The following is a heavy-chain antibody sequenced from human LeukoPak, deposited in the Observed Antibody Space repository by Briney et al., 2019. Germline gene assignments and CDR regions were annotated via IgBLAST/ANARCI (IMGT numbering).Heavy chain of an antibody. CDR2: IKQDGSEK. J-gene: IGHJ4*02. D-gene: IGHD3-22*01. CDR1: GFTFSTYW. V-gene: IGHV3-7*01. CDR3: ARAYYYDSSGYSHYFDY. Sequence: GGSLRLSCAASGFTFSTYWMSWVRQAPGKGLEWVANIKQDGSEKYYVDSVKGRFTISRDNAKNSLYLQMNSLRAEDTAVYYCARAYYYDSSGYSHYFDYWVQGTLVTVSS.